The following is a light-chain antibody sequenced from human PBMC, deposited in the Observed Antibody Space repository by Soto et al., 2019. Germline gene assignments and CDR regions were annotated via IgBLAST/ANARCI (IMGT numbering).Light chain of an antibody. CDR3: QQYGSSPSYS. Sequence: EIVLTQSPGTLSLSPGERATLSCRASQSLTNNYLAWYQQKPGQAPRLLVYAASTRASDIGGRFSGSGSGTDFNLSISRLEPGDSAVYYCQQYGSSPSYSFGQGTKLEIK. CDR1: QSLTNNY. J-gene: IGKJ2*01. CDR2: AAS. V-gene: IGKV3-20*01.